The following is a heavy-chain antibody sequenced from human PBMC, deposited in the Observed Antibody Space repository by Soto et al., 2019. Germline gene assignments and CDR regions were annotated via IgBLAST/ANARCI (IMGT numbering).Heavy chain of an antibody. D-gene: IGHD3-22*01. Sequence: GGTLRLSCVASAFTFSSHSMNWVRPAPGKGLEWVSYISGGSKSIYYAASVKGRFTISRDNAKNSLYLEMNSLRADDTAVYYCARGPYVPSPFGIINMSNYDMDVWGQGTTVTVSS. CDR2: ISGGSKSI. V-gene: IGHV3-48*01. CDR1: AFTFSSHS. J-gene: IGHJ6*02. CDR3: ARGPYVPSPFGIINMSNYDMDV.